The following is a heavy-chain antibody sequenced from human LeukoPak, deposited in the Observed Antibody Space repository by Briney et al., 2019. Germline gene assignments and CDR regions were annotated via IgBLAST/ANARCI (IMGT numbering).Heavy chain of an antibody. CDR2: VYSTGHT. CDR3: ARHHTSSKPNDY. Sequence: PSETLSLTCTVSGDSLYYWGWIRQPPGKGLEWIGSVYSTGHTNYSLSLKSRVTMSIDTSKNQLSLKLTSVTAADTAMYYCARHHTSSKPNDYWGQGTLVTVSS. J-gene: IGHJ4*02. D-gene: IGHD3-16*01. V-gene: IGHV4-39*01. CDR1: GDSLYY.